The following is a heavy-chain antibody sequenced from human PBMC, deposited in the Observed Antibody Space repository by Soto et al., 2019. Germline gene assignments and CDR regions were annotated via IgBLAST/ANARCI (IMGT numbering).Heavy chain of an antibody. CDR1: GFTFSTYG. V-gene: IGHV3-33*01. CDR2: IWFDGSDK. CDR3: ARLYCGAASCYSVGAFDI. D-gene: IGHD2-15*01. J-gene: IGHJ3*02. Sequence: GGSLRLSCAASGFTFSTYGMHWVRQAPGKGLEWVALIWFDGSDKYYTESVKGRFTISRDNSRSTVYLQMNSLRAEDTAVYYCARLYCGAASCYSVGAFDIRGQGTMVTVSS.